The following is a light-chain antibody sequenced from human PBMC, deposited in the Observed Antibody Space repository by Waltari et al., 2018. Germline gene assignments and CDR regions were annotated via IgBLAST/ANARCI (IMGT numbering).Light chain of an antibody. CDR1: SRDVGPYNL. Sequence: QSALTQPASVSGSPGQSITISCTGTSRDVGPYNLVSWYQQHPGKVPKLMIYEVTKRPSGVSNRFSGSKSGNTASLTISGLQAEDEAEYYCCSYAGSKFYVFGTGTKVTVL. CDR3: CSYAGSKFYV. CDR2: EVT. V-gene: IGLV2-23*02. J-gene: IGLJ1*01.